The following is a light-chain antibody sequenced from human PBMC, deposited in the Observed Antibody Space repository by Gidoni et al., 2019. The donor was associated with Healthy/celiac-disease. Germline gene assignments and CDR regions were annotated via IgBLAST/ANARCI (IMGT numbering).Light chain of an antibody. Sequence: QSVLTPPPSASGTPGQRVTISCSGSSSNIGSNTETWYQQIPGTAPKLLIYSNNQRPSGVRDRFSGSKSGTSASLAISGLQSEDEADYYCAAWDDSLNGYIFGTGTKVTVL. CDR1: SSNIGSNT. V-gene: IGLV1-44*01. CDR2: SNN. J-gene: IGLJ1*01. CDR3: AAWDDSLNGYI.